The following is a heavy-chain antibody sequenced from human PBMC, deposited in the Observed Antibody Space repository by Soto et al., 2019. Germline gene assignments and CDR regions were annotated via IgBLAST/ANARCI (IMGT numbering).Heavy chain of an antibody. D-gene: IGHD3-22*01. V-gene: IGHV5-51*01. CDR1: GYSFTSYW. J-gene: IGHJ3*02. CDR2: IYPGDSDT. Sequence: GESLKISCKGSGYSFTSYWIGWVRQMPGKGLEWMGIIYPGDSDTRYSPSFQGQVTISADKSISTAYLQWSSLKASDTAMYYCATAYDSSGYYCVVYAFDIWGQGTMVTVSS. CDR3: ATAYDSSGYYCVVYAFDI.